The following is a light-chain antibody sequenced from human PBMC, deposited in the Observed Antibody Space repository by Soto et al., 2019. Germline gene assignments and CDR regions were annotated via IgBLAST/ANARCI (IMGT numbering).Light chain of an antibody. Sequence: EIVLTQSPATLSLSPGERATLSCGASQSVSNTYLAWYQHKPGLAPRLLVYHASSRATGIPDRFSGSGSGTEFTLTIDSLQSEDLAVYYCQQYSNWPAYTFGQGTKLEI. J-gene: IGKJ2*01. CDR2: HAS. CDR1: QSVSNTY. CDR3: QQYSNWPAYT. V-gene: IGKV3D-20*01.